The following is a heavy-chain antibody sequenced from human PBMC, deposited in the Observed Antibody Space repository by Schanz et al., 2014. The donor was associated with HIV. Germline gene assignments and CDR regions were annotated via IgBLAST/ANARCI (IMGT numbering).Heavy chain of an antibody. Sequence: VQVVESGGGLVQPGGSLRLSCAGSGFTFSSYGMHWVRQAPGKGLEWLAFISYDGSNKYYADSVKGRFTVSRENSKNTLYLQMNSLRAEDTALYYCAKVARWDYYGMDVWGQGTAVTVSS. V-gene: IGHV3-30*18. CDR2: ISYDGSNK. CDR3: AKVARWDYYGMDV. CDR1: GFTFSSYG. J-gene: IGHJ6*02.